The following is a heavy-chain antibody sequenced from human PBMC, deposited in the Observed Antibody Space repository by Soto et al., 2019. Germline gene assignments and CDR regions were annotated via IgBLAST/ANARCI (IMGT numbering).Heavy chain of an antibody. CDR1: GFSLSTTGVG. CDR3: AYVRRYCSGGNCYSRWFDS. D-gene: IGHD2-15*01. CDR2: TYWDGDN. Sequence: QSGPTLVNPTQTLTLTCTFSGFSLSTTGVGVGWIRQPPGKALEWLALTYWDGDNRYSPSLRSRLTITKDTPKSQVVLTMTNMDPVDTATYFCAYVRRYCSGGNCYSRWFDSWGQGTLVTVSS. V-gene: IGHV2-5*02. J-gene: IGHJ5*01.